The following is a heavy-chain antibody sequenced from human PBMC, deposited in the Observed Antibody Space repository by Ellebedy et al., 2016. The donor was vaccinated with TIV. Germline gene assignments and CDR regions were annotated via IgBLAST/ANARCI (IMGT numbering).Heavy chain of an antibody. CDR3: ARDESPGIVVVPAAMRGYYYYGMDV. Sequence: ASVKVSCKASGYTFTGYYMHWVRQAPGQGLEWMGIINPSGGSTSYAQKFQGRVTMTRDTSTSTVYMELSSLRSEDTAVYYCARDESPGIVVVPAAMRGYYYYGMDVWGQGTTVTVSS. V-gene: IGHV1-46*01. D-gene: IGHD2-2*01. CDR1: GYTFTGYY. CDR2: INPSGGST. J-gene: IGHJ6*02.